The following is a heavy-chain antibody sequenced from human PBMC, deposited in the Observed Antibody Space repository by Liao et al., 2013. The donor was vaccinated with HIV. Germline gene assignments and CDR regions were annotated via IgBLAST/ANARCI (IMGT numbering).Heavy chain of an antibody. CDR1: GGSINNHY. CDR2: IYTSGNT. J-gene: IGHJ3*01. D-gene: IGHD3-3*01. CDR3: ATRITISGVAIPHALDV. Sequence: QMQLQESGPGLVKPSETLSLTCAVSGGSINNHYWNWIRQPAGRGLEWIGRIYTSGNTNYNPSLKSRVTMSVDTSKNQFSLKLTSVTAADTAVYYCATRITISGVAIPHALDVWGQGIMVAVSS. V-gene: IGHV4-4*07.